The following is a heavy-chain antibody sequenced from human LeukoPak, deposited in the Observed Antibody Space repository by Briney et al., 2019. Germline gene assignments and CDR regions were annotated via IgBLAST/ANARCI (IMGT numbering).Heavy chain of an antibody. J-gene: IGHJ4*02. D-gene: IGHD1-1*01. CDR2: IRYDGSNK. CDR3: AKDKTPYNWNDVPFDY. Sequence: GGSLRLSCAASGFTFSSYGMHWVRQAPGKGLEWVAFIRYDGSNKYYADSVKGRFTISRDNPKNTLYLQMNSLRAEDTAVYYCAKDKTPYNWNDVPFDYWGQGTLVTVSS. V-gene: IGHV3-30*02. CDR1: GFTFSSYG.